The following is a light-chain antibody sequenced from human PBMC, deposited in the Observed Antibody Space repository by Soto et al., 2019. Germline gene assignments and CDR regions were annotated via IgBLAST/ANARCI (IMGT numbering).Light chain of an antibody. J-gene: IGLJ2*01. CDR2: RSN. CDR3: AAWDGGLSGRV. Sequence: QPVLTQPPSASGTPGQRVTISCSGGSSNIGSNYVYWYQHVPGTAPKLLIYRSNQRPSGVPDRFSGSKSGTSASLAISGLRSEDEADYYCAAWDGGLSGRVFGGGTKLTVL. CDR1: SSNIGSNY. V-gene: IGLV1-47*01.